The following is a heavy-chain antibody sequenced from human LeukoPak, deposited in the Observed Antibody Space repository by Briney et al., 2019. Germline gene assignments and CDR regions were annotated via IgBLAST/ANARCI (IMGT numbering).Heavy chain of an antibody. D-gene: IGHD2-15*01. V-gene: IGHV5-51*01. J-gene: IGHJ4*02. Sequence: GEPLNIPCEGSGYSFISYWIGWVRQMPGKGLEWMGIIYPGDSDTRYSPSFQGQVTISADKSTSTAYLQWSGLKASDSAMYYCARHGRGSCSGGSCYHQDYWGQGTLVTVSS. CDR2: IYPGDSDT. CDR3: ARHGRGSCSGGSCYHQDY. CDR1: GYSFISYW.